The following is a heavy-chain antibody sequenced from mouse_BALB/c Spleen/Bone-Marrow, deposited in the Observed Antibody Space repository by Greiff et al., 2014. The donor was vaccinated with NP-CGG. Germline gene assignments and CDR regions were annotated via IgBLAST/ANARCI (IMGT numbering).Heavy chain of an antibody. J-gene: IGHJ3*01. CDR1: GYSFTGSF. D-gene: IGHD2-4*01. Sequence: VQLQQSGPELVKPGASVKISCKASGYSFTGSFMHWVMQSHGKSLEWIGRINPYNGDTFYNQKFKGKATLTVDKSSNTAHMKLRSLASEDSAVYYCARIYDYDRGAWFAYWGQGTLVTVSA. V-gene: IGHV1-20*02. CDR2: INPYNGDT. CDR3: ARIYDYDRGAWFAY.